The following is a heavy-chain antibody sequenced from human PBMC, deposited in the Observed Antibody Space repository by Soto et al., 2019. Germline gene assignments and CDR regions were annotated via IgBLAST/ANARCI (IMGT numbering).Heavy chain of an antibody. J-gene: IGHJ4*02. V-gene: IGHV4-59*01. D-gene: IGHD6-19*01. CDR3: ARDFGGGWYYFDL. CDR2: VYYFGDT. CDR1: GGFISHFY. Sequence: PSETLSLTCTVSGGFISHFYWTWIRQPPGKGLEWIGYVYYFGDTTYNPSLKSRVTISVDTSKNQFSLKLSSVTAADTAVYYCARDFGGGWYYFDLWGQGTLVTVSS.